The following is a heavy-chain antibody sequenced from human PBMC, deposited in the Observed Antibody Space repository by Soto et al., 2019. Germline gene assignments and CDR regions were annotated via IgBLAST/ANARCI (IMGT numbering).Heavy chain of an antibody. Sequence: QITLKESGPTLVKPTQTLTLTCTFSGFSLTTSEVGVGWIRQPPEKALEWLAVIYWDDDKRYSPSLNSRLTITKDTSKNQVVLIMTNMDPVDTATYYCAYRRGRVAATGTVDSCGQGTLVTVSS. CDR1: GFSLTTSEVG. D-gene: IGHD6-13*01. CDR3: AYRRGRVAATGTVDS. V-gene: IGHV2-5*02. J-gene: IGHJ4*02. CDR2: IYWDDDK.